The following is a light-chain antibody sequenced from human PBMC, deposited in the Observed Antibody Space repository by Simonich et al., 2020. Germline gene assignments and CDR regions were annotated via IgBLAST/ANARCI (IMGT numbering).Light chain of an antibody. Sequence: SALTQPASVSGSPGPSITISCTGTSREVGGYNYVSWYQQHPGKAPKLLIYDVSKRPAGVSNRFSGSKSGNTASLTISGLQADDEADYYCSSYTSSSTWVFGGGTKLTVL. V-gene: IGLV2-14*03. CDR1: SREVGGYNY. J-gene: IGLJ3*02. CDR2: DVS. CDR3: SSYTSSSTWV.